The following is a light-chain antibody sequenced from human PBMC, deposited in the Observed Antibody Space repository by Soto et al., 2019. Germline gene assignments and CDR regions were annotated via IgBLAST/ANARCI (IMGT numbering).Light chain of an antibody. CDR2: GAS. J-gene: IGKJ2*01. CDR3: QQYDNWPPRWT. CDR1: QSVSSSY. Sequence: EIVLTQSPGTLSLSPWERATLSCRASQSVSSSYLAWYQQKPGQAPRLLIYGASSRASGIPAKFSGSGSGTEFTLSIGSLQSEDFAIYYCQQYDNWPPRWTFGQGTKVDI. V-gene: IGKV3-15*01.